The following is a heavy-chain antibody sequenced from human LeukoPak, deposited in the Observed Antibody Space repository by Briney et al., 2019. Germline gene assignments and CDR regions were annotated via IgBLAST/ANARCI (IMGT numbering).Heavy chain of an antibody. D-gene: IGHD3-9*01. CDR3: ARVGGYDILTGFPYYYYYYMYV. CDR1: GYTFTSYG. CDR2: ISAYNGNT. J-gene: IGHJ6*03. V-gene: IGHV1-18*01. Sequence: ASVKVSCKASGYTFTSYGISWVRQAPGQGLEWMGWISAYNGNTNYAQKLQGRVTMTTDTSTSTAYMELRSLRSDDTAVYYCARVGGYDILTGFPYYYYYYMYVWGKGTTVTVSS.